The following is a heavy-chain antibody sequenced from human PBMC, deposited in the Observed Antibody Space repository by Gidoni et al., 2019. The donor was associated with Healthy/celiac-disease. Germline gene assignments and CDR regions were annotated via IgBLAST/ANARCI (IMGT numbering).Heavy chain of an antibody. CDR1: GGSFSGYY. CDR3: ARLAARPY. V-gene: IGHV4-34*01. CDR2: INHSGST. D-gene: IGHD6-6*01. J-gene: IGHJ4*02. Sequence: QVQLQQWGAGLLKPSETLSLTCAVYGGSFSGYYWSWIRQPPGKGLEWIGEINHSGSTNYNPSLKSRVTISVDTSKNQFSLKLSSVTAADTAVYYCARLAARPYWGQGTLVTVSS.